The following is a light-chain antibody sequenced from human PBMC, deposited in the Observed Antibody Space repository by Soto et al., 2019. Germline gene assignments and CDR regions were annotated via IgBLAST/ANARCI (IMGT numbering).Light chain of an antibody. J-gene: IGKJ4*01. Sequence: DIVMTQSPDSLAVSLGERATINCKSSKPVFYSSNSKTYLAWYQQKPGQPPKLLIYWASSRESGVPDRFSGSGSGTDFTLTISSLQAEDVAVYYCQQYYTTPHTFGGGTKVEIK. CDR3: QQYYTTPHT. CDR2: WAS. CDR1: KPVFYSSNSKTY. V-gene: IGKV4-1*01.